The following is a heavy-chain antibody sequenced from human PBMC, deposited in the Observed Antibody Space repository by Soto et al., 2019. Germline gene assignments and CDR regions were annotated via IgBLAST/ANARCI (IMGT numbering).Heavy chain of an antibody. CDR3: AKDLRKLRNYYFDY. V-gene: IGHV3-23*01. D-gene: IGHD3-10*01. CDR2: ISGSGVST. J-gene: IGHJ4*02. Sequence: GGSLRLSCAASGFTFSSSAMTWVRQAPGKGLEWVSGISGSGVSTYYADSVKGRFTISRDNSKNTLYLQMNSLRAEDTAIYYCAKDLRKLRNYYFDYWGQGTLVTVSS. CDR1: GFTFSSSA.